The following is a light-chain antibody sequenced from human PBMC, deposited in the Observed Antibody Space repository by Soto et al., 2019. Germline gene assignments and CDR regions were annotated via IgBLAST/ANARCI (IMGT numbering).Light chain of an antibody. CDR3: TSYTSSNTLYG. J-gene: IGLJ1*01. CDR2: DVS. CDR1: SSDVGAYDF. Sequence: QSVLTQPASVSGSPGQSITISCTGTSSDVGAYDFVSWYQQHPDKAPKLMIYDVSNRPSGVSDRFSGSKSGNTASLTIFGLLAEDEADYYCTSYTSSNTLYGFGTGTKVTVL. V-gene: IGLV2-14*01.